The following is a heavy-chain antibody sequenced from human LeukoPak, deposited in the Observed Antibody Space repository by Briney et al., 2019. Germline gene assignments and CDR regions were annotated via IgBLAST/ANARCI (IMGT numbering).Heavy chain of an antibody. CDR3: AKSRGSYWVPEFDY. D-gene: IGHD1-26*01. V-gene: IGHV3-23*01. Sequence: GGSLRLSCAASGFTFSTYAMRWVRQAPAKGLEWVSAISGSGDSTNYADSVKGRFTISRDNSKNTLYLQMNSLRAEDTAIYYCAKSRGSYWVPEFDYWGQGTLVTVSS. CDR1: GFTFSTYA. CDR2: ISGSGDST. J-gene: IGHJ4*02.